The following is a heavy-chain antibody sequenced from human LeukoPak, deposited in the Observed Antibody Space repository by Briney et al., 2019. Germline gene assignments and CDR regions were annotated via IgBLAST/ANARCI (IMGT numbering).Heavy chain of an antibody. CDR3: ARAPHYYDSPDAFDI. D-gene: IGHD3-22*01. CDR1: RGSISTYY. CDR2: IYYTGTT. V-gene: IGHV4-59*01. Sequence: SETLSLTCTVSRGSISTYYWNWIRQPPGKGLEWIGYIYYTGTTDYNPSLKSRVTMSVDTSKNQYSLKLSSVTAADTAVYYCARAPHYYDSPDAFDIWGQGTMVTVSS. J-gene: IGHJ3*02.